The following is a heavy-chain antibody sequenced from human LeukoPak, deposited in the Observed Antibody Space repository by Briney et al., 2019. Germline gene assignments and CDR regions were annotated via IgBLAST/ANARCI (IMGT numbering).Heavy chain of an antibody. CDR1: GFTFSSYT. J-gene: IGHJ4*02. CDR2: ISSGSHYI. CDR3: AKDGNWGADY. D-gene: IGHD7-27*01. V-gene: IGHV3-21*01. Sequence: GGSLRLSCVASGFTFSSYTMNWVRQAPGRGLEWVSSISSGSHYIYYADSVRGRFTISRDNAENSLHLHMSSLRAEDTAVYYCAKDGNWGADYWGQGTLVTVSS.